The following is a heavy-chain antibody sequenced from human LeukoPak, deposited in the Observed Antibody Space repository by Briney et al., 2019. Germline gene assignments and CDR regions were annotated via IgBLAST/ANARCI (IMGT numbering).Heavy chain of an antibody. CDR3: ARGSFSADAPLVLDYFHH. V-gene: IGHV1-2*02. CDR1: GYTFTGYY. D-gene: IGHD5-18*01. J-gene: IGHJ1*01. Sequence: GASVKVSCKASGYTFTGYYIHWVRQAPGQGLEWMGWINPNSGGINYAQKFQGRVTMTRDTSISTAYMELSRLKSDDTAVYYCARGSFSADAPLVLDYFHHWGQGTLVTVSS. CDR2: INPNSGGI.